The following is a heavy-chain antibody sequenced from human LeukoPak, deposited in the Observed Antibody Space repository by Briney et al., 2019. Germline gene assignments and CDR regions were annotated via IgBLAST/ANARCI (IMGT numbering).Heavy chain of an antibody. Sequence: ASVKVSCEASGYTFTSYYMHWVRQAPGQGLEWMGIINPSGGSTSYAQKFQGRVTMTRDTSTSTVYMELSSLRSEDTAVYYCARVGYSSGWYRHYYGMDVWGQGTTVTVSS. CDR2: INPSGGST. J-gene: IGHJ6*02. V-gene: IGHV1-46*01. CDR1: GYTFTSYY. D-gene: IGHD6-19*01. CDR3: ARVGYSSGWYRHYYGMDV.